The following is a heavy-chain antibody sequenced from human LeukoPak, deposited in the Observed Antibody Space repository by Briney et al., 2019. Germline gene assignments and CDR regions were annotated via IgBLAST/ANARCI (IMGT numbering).Heavy chain of an antibody. CDR3: ARDSGSYYGVDY. CDR2: IYTSGST. CDR1: GGSISSGSCY. V-gene: IGHV4-61*02. J-gene: IGHJ4*02. D-gene: IGHD1-26*01. Sequence: PSQTLSLTCTVSGGSISSGSCYWSWIRQPAGKGLEWIGRIYTSGSTNYNPSLKSRVTISVDTSKNQFSLKLSSVTAADTAVYYCARDSGSYYGVDYWGQGTLVTVSS.